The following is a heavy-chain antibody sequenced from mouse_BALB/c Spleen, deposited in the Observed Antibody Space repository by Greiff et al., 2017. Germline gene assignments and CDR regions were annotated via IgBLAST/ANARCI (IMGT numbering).Heavy chain of an antibody. V-gene: IGHV5-17*02. CDR1: GFTFSSFG. CDR2: ISSGSSTI. Sequence: EVQGVESGGGLVQPGGSRKLSCAASGFTFSSFGMHWVRQAPEKGLEWVAYISSGSSTIYYADTVKGRFTISRDNPKNTLFLQMTSLRSEDTAMYYCARGYGNYYWFAYWGQGTLVTVSA. J-gene: IGHJ3*01. CDR3: ARGYGNYYWFAY. D-gene: IGHD2-10*02.